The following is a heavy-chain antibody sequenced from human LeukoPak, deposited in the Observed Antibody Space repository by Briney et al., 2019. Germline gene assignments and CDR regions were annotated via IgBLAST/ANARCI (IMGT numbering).Heavy chain of an antibody. D-gene: IGHD2-2*01. J-gene: IGHJ4*02. CDR3: ARFLKIVVVPAAGGY. CDR2: INPNSGGT. CDR1: GYTFTGYY. V-gene: IGHV1-2*02. Sequence: GASVKVSCKASGYTFTGYYMHWVRQAPGQGLEWMGWINPNSGGTNYAQKFQGRVTMTRDTSISTAYMELSRLRSDDTAVYYCARFLKIVVVPAAGGYWGQGTLVTVSS.